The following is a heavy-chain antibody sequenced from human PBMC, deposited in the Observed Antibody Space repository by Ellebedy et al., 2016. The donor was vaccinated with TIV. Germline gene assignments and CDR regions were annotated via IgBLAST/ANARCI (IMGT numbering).Heavy chain of an antibody. J-gene: IGHJ6*02. V-gene: IGHV3-7*01. CDR1: GFVFSDYW. Sequence: GGSLRLXCAASGFVFSDYWMSWVRQVPGKGLEWLAEINQDGSEIRYVDSVKGRFTMSRDNAKYSLYLQMTSLRAEDTAVYYCTINLLRGTLSFYYYGVDVWGQGTTVTVSS. CDR2: INQDGSEI. D-gene: IGHD3-10*01. CDR3: TINLLRGTLSFYYYGVDV.